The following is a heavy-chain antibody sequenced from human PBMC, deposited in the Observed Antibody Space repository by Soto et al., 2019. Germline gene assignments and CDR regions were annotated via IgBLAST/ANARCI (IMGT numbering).Heavy chain of an antibody. CDR1: GDSVSSNSAA. CDR3: ARALPPYSSSWYDAFDI. D-gene: IGHD6-13*01. CDR2: TYYRSKWYN. Sequence: SQTLSLTCAISGDSVSSNSAAWNWIRQSPSRGLEWLGRTYYRSKWYNDYAVSVKSRITINPDTSKNQFSLQLNSVTPEDTAVHYCARALPPYSSSWYDAFDIWGQGTMVTVSS. V-gene: IGHV6-1*01. J-gene: IGHJ3*02.